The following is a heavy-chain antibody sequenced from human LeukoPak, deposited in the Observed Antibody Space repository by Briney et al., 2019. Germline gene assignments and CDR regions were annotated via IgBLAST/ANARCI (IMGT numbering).Heavy chain of an antibody. J-gene: IGHJ6*02. CDR3: ARGHDLPTVTTPAAGYYYGLDV. V-gene: IGHV3-21*01. Sequence: GGSLRLSCSASGFTFSKYSMNWVRQAPGKGLEWVSCISSSGSYISYADSVKGRFTVSRDNDKNSLYLQMNSLRADDTAVYYCARGHDLPTVTTPAAGYYYGLDVWGQGTTVTVSS. CDR1: GFTFSKYS. D-gene: IGHD4-17*01. CDR2: ISSSGSYI.